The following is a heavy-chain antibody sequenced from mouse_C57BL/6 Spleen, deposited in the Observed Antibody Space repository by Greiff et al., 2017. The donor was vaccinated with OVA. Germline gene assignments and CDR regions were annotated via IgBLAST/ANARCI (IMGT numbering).Heavy chain of an antibody. D-gene: IGHD2-4*01. CDR2: IWTGGGT. V-gene: IGHV2-9-1*01. J-gene: IGHJ4*01. CDR3: ARKGIYYEDCYALDD. CDR1: GFSFTSYA. Sequence: QVQLKQSGPGLVAPSPTLSITCTASGFSFTSYAISWVRQPPGKGLEWLGVIWTGGGTNYNSALNTRLSISKDNSTSQVFLKMNSRQTDDTARYYCARKGIYYEDCYALDDWGQGTSVTVSS.